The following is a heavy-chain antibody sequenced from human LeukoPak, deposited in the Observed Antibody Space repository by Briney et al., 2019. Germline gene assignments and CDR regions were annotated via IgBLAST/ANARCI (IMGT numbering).Heavy chain of an antibody. CDR2: MHYSGDT. D-gene: IGHD3-10*01. CDR3: AREGYYGSGNLDY. J-gene: IGHJ4*02. V-gene: IGHV4-59*01. CDR1: GGSISSFF. Sequence: PSETLSLTCTVSGGSISSFFWSWIRQPPGKGLEWIGSMHYSGDTKYNPSLKSRVSLSIDTSNQQFSLRLSSVTAADTAVYYCAREGYYGSGNLDYWGQGTLVTVSS.